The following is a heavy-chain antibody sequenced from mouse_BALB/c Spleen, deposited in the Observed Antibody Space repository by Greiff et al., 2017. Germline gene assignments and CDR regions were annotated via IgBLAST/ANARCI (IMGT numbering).Heavy chain of an antibody. CDR3: ARRARRYRYFDV. Sequence: EVQLVESGGGLVKPGGSLKLSCAASGFAFSSYDMSWVRQTPEKRLEWVAYISSGGGSTYYPDTVKGRFTISRDNAKNTLYLQMSSLKSEDTAMYYCARRARRYRYFDVWGAGTTVTVSS. CDR1: GFAFSSYD. V-gene: IGHV5-12-1*01. CDR2: ISSGGGST. J-gene: IGHJ1*01.